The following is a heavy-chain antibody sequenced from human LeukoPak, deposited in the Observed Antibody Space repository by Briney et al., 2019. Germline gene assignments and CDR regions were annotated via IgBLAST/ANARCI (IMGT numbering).Heavy chain of an antibody. J-gene: IGHJ6*02. CDR3: ARQSSGWSYYYGMDV. CDR2: INPNSGGT. CDR1: GYTFTGYY. V-gene: IGHV1-2*02. Sequence: GSVKVSFKASGYTFTGYYMHWVRPAPGQGLAWMGWINPNSGGTNYAQKFQGRVTMTRDTSISTAYMELSRLRSDGTAVYYCARQSSGWSYYYGMDVWGQGTTVTVSS. D-gene: IGHD6-19*01.